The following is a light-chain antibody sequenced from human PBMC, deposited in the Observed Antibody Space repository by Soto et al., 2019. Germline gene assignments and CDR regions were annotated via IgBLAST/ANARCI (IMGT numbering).Light chain of an antibody. V-gene: IGLV2-14*01. Sequence: QSVLTQPASVSGSPGQSIAISCTGSSSDIGAYNYVSWYQHHPGKAPKLIIYDVTSRPSGVSSRFSGAKSGNAASLIISGLQPDDEADYFCASYTDYNPLVIFGGGTKVTVL. J-gene: IGLJ2*01. CDR2: DVT. CDR3: ASYTDYNPLVI. CDR1: SSDIGAYNY.